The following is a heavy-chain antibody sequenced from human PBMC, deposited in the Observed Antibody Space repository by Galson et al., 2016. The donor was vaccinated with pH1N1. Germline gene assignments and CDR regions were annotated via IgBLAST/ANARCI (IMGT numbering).Heavy chain of an antibody. CDR2: IGQDGSKI. J-gene: IGHJ4*02. D-gene: IGHD3-16*02. V-gene: IGHV3-7*01. CDR1: GFSISTYW. CDR3: ARAIGSRSAY. Sequence: SLRLSCAASGFSISTYWMTWVRQAPGKGLEWVANIGQDGSKIYYVDSVKGRFTISRDNAKNSLYLQMNSLSDEDTALYYCARAIGSRSAYWGQGTLVTVSS.